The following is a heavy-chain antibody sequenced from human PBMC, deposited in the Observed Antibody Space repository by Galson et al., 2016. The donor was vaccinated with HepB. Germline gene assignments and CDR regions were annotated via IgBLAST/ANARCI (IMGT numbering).Heavy chain of an antibody. D-gene: IGHD5-18*01. J-gene: IGHJ4*02. Sequence: SLRLSCAASGFTFRTHAVHWVRQAPGKGLEWVGDSKYYPDSVKGRFTISRDNSKNTLYLQMNSLRPEDTAVYYCARCVDTSMAPFDYWGQGTLLPVSS. CDR1: GFTFRTHA. CDR3: ARCVDTSMAPFDY. V-gene: IGHV3-30*04. CDR2: SK.